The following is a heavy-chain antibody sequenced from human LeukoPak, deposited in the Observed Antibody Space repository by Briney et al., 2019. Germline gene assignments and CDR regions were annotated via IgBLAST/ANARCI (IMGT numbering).Heavy chain of an antibody. CDR2: IGTAGDT. J-gene: IGHJ4*02. D-gene: IGHD6-13*01. CDR1: GFTFSSYD. V-gene: IGHV3-13*01. Sequence: GGSLRLSCAASGFTFSSYDMHWVRQATGKGLEWFSAIGTAGDTYYADSVKGRFTISRDNSKNTLYLQMNSLRAEDTAVYYCAHSSSWYYFDYWGQGTLVAVSS. CDR3: AHSSSWYYFDY.